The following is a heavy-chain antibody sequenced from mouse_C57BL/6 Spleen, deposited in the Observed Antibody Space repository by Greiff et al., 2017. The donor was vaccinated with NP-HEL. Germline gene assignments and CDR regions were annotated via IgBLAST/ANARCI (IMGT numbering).Heavy chain of an antibody. V-gene: IGHV1-22*01. Sequence: VQLQQSGPELVKPGASVKMSCKASGYTFTDYNMHWVKQSHGKSLEWIGYINPNNGGTSYNQKFKGKATLTVNKSSSTAYMELRSLTSEDSAVYYCAHSSGYVGWFAYWGQGTLVTVSA. J-gene: IGHJ3*01. CDR2: INPNNGGT. D-gene: IGHD3-2*02. CDR1: GYTFTDYN. CDR3: AHSSGYVGWFAY.